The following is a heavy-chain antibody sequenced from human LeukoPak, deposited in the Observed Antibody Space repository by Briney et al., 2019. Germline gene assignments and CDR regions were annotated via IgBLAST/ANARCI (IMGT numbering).Heavy chain of an antibody. V-gene: IGHV4-31*03. J-gene: IGHJ4*02. CDR2: IYYSGST. CDR1: GGSISSGGYY. CDR3: ARDSAVTTFDY. Sequence: SETLSLTCTVSGGSISSGGYYWSWIRQHPGKGLEWIGYIYYSGSTYYNPSLKSRVTISVDTSKNQFSLKLSSVTAADTAVYYCARDSAVTTFDYWGQGTLVTVSS. D-gene: IGHD4-17*01.